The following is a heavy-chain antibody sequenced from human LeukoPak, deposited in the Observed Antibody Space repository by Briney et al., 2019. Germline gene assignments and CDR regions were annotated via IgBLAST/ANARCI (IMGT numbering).Heavy chain of an antibody. D-gene: IGHD6-13*01. CDR1: GFTFRAFG. V-gene: IGHV3-30*18. J-gene: IGHJ3*02. CDR3: AKDFTSFSSSWFSAWGAFDI. CDR2: IAYDGSFQ. Sequence: GGSLRLSCAASGFTFRAFGLHWVRQAPGKGLEWVAVIAYDGSFQYYTDSVKGRFTIFRDKSMNTLYLHMNSLRAEDTAVYYCAKDFTSFSSSWFSAWGAFDIWGQGIMVTVSS.